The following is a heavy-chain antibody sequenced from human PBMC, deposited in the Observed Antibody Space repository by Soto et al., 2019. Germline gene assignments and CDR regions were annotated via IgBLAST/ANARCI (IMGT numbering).Heavy chain of an antibody. CDR2: ISNGGSSI. Sequence: QVQLVESGGGLVKPGGSLRLSCAASGFTFGDYDMSWIRQAPGKGLEWVSYISNGGSSIYYADSVKGRFTISRDNAKRSVFLQMNSLRAEDTAVYYCTRPCRYCNCGGPGNWFDPWGQGTLVTVSS. J-gene: IGHJ5*02. CDR1: GFTFGDYD. V-gene: IGHV3-11*01. CDR3: TRPCRYCNCGGPGNWFDP. D-gene: IGHD2-8*02.